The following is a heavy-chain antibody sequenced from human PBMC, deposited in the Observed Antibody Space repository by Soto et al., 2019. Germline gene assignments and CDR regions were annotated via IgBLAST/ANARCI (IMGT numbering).Heavy chain of an antibody. CDR2: IIPLFRTP. J-gene: IGHJ6*02. CDR3: ARDNDRLQLGGNYYYILDV. D-gene: IGHD4-4*01. Sequence: QVQLVQSGAAMKEPRSSVKVSCKTSGGTFSSSAISWLRQAPGQGLEWMGGIIPLFRTPDYAQKFQGRVTIAADESTSTAYMELSSLRSEDTAVYYCARDNDRLQLGGNYYYILDVWGQGTTITVSS. CDR1: GGTFSSSA. V-gene: IGHV1-69*12.